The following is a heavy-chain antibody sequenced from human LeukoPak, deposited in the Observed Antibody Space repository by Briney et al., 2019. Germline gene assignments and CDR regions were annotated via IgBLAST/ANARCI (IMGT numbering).Heavy chain of an antibody. CDR1: GGSIGGHY. CDR3: ARSEEGRFYDSAGYCEPFDL. Sequence: SETLTLTCRASGGSIGGHYWNWIRQAPGKGLEWIAHIFTGGSPNYCPALKSGVTFFCGANSRHIYLRKISMTAADTAIYYCARSEEGRFYDSAGYCEPFDLWGQGIMVIVSS. V-gene: IGHV4-4*08. D-gene: IGHD2-15*01. J-gene: IGHJ3*01. CDR2: IFTGGSP.